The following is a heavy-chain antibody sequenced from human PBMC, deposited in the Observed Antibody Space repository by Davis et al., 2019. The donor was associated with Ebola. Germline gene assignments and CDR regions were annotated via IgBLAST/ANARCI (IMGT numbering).Heavy chain of an antibody. Sequence: AASVTVSCKASGYTFTSYAMHWVRQAPGQRLEWMGIIHPSGGSTSYAQKLQGRVTMTRDTSTSTVYMELSSLRSEDTAVYYCARDPSPSGWASHVYYGMDVWGQGTTVTVSS. CDR2: IHPSGGST. V-gene: IGHV1-46*01. CDR3: ARDPSPSGWASHVYYGMDV. D-gene: IGHD6-19*01. J-gene: IGHJ6*02. CDR1: GYTFTSYA.